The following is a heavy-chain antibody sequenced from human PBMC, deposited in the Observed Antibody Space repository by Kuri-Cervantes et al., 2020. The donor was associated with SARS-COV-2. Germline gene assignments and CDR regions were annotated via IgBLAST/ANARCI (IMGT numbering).Heavy chain of an antibody. Sequence: SETLSLTCTVSGGPISSYYWSWIRQPAGKGLEWIGRIYTSGSTNYNPSLKSRVTILLDTSKNQFSLKLTSVTAADTAVYYCARREGGGSYNVAFDIWGQGTLVTVSS. CDR3: ARREGGGSYNVAFDI. CDR2: IYTSGST. CDR1: GGPISSYY. D-gene: IGHD1-26*01. J-gene: IGHJ3*02. V-gene: IGHV4-4*07.